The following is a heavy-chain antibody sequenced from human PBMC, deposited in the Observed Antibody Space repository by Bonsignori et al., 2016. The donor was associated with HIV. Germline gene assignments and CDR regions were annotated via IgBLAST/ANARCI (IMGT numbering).Heavy chain of an antibody. V-gene: IGHV3-74*01. J-gene: IGHJ5*02. CDR3: ARDLPHNWFDP. CDR2: INDDGSDT. CDR1: AGFTFSTYW. Sequence: EVQLVESGGGLVQPGGSLRLSCAASAGFTFSTYWMHWVRQAPGKGLVWVSRINDDGSDTRYAYSVKGRFTISRDNAKNTLYLQMNSLRAEDTAVYYCARDLPHNWFDPWGQGTLVTVSS.